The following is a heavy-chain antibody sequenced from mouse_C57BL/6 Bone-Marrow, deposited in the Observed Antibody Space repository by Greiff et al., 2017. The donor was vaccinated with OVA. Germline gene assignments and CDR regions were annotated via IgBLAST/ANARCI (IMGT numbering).Heavy chain of an antibody. J-gene: IGHJ2*01. V-gene: IGHV1-82*01. CDR1: GYTFTEYT. CDR2: IHPGDGDT. D-gene: IGHD1-1*01. Sequence: LVKPGASVKLSCKSSGYTFTEYTIPWVKQWSGQGLEWIGRIHPGDGDTKYNGKFKGKATLTADKSSSTAYMQLSSLASEDSAVYFCARWAYGSSYDYWGQGTTLTVSS. CDR3: ARWAYGSSYDY.